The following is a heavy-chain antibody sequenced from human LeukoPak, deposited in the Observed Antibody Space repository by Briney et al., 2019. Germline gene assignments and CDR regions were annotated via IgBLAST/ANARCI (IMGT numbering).Heavy chain of an antibody. CDR1: GFSFNNYR. CDR2: IKQDGSEK. Sequence: PGGSLRLSCVASGFSFNNYRMTWVSQAPGKGLEWVANIKQDGSEKQYVDSVKGRFAISRDNAKKSLYLQINTLRAEDTAVYYCVRGPHIAATSYWGQGTLVTVSS. D-gene: IGHD6-25*01. J-gene: IGHJ4*02. CDR3: VRGPHIAATSY. V-gene: IGHV3-7*03.